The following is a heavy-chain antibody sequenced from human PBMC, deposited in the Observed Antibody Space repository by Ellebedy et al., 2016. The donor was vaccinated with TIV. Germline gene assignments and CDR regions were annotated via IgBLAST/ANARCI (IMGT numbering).Heavy chain of an antibody. D-gene: IGHD6-19*01. CDR3: ARDQWLGRAYYFDY. J-gene: IGHJ4*02. CDR1: GFTFSNYW. Sequence: GESLKISCAASGFTFSNYWMNWVRQAPGKGLEWVANIKQDGSEKYYVASVEGRFAISRDNAKNSMYLQMNSLRDEDTAVYYCARDQWLGRAYYFDYWGQGTLLTVSS. V-gene: IGHV3-7*01. CDR2: IKQDGSEK.